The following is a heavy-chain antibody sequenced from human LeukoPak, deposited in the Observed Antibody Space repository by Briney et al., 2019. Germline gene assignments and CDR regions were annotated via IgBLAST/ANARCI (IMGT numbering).Heavy chain of an antibody. J-gene: IGHJ4*02. D-gene: IGHD5-18*01. CDR1: GGSFSGYY. Sequence: SETLSLTCAVDGGSFSGYYWSWIRQPPGKGLEWIGEINHSGSTNYNPSLKSRVTISVDTSKNQFSLKLSSVTAADTAVYYCARGEYSYGSFDYWGQGTLVTVSS. V-gene: IGHV4-34*01. CDR2: INHSGST. CDR3: ARGEYSYGSFDY.